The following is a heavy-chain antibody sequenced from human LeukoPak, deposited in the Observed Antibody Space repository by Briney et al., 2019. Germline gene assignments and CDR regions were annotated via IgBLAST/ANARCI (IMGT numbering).Heavy chain of an antibody. CDR3: AKSWEYYDILTAIKYYYYMDV. Sequence: GGSLRLSCAASGFTFSSYSMNWVRQAPGKGLEWVSAISGSGGSTYYADSVKGRFTISRDNSKNTLYLQMNSLRAEDTAVYYCAKSWEYYDILTAIKYYYYMDVWGKGTTVTVSS. J-gene: IGHJ6*03. V-gene: IGHV3-23*01. D-gene: IGHD3-9*01. CDR1: GFTFSSYS. CDR2: ISGSGGST.